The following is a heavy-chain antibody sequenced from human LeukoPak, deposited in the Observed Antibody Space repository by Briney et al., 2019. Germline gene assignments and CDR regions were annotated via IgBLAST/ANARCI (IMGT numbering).Heavy chain of an antibody. CDR3: ARDETIAVAGYNWFDP. CDR2: INPNSGGT. D-gene: IGHD6-19*01. J-gene: IGHJ5*02. CDR1: GYTFTGYY. V-gene: IGHV1-2*02. Sequence: ASVKVSCKASGYTFTGYYMHWVRQAPGQGLEWIGWINPNSGGTNYAQKFQGRVTMTRAKSSTTAYMELSRLRSDDTAVYYCARDETIAVAGYNWFDPWGQGTLVTVSS.